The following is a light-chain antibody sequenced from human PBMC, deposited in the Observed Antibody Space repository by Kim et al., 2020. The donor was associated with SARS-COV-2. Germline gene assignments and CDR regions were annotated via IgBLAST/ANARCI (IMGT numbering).Light chain of an antibody. Sequence: SPGDRATLSCRASHSVSSSYSAWNRKKPGQAPRLLTYGASYRATGIPDRFGGSGSGTDFTLTITRLEPEDFAVYYCQQFGSSLGTFGQGTKVDIK. V-gene: IGKV3-20*01. CDR3: QQFGSSLGT. CDR1: HSVSSSY. J-gene: IGKJ1*01. CDR2: GAS.